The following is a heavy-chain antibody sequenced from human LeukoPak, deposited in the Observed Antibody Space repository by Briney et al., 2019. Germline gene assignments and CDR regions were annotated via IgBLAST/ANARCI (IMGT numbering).Heavy chain of an antibody. J-gene: IGHJ6*03. CDR1: GGSFSGYY. Sequence: SETLSLTCAVYGGSFSGYYWSWIRQPPGKGLEWIGEINHSGSTNYNPSLKSRVTISVDTSKNQFSLKLSSVTAADTAVYYCARGFRYYGSGDRRYYYYVDVWGKGTTVTVSS. CDR3: ARGFRYYGSGDRRYYYYVDV. D-gene: IGHD3-10*01. V-gene: IGHV4-34*01. CDR2: INHSGST.